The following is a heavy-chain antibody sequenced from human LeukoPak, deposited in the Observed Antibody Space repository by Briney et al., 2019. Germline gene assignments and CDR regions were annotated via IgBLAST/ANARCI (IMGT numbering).Heavy chain of an antibody. J-gene: IGHJ3*02. CDR2: IYYSGST. CDR3: ARGPVGGTTYNDGDAFDI. D-gene: IGHD1-7*01. Sequence: SSETLSLTCTVSGGSISRYYWSWIRQPPGKGLEWIGYIYYSGSTNYNPSLKSRVTISVDTSKNQFSLKLSSVTAADTAVYYCARGPVGGTTYNDGDAFDIWGQGTMVTVSS. V-gene: IGHV4-59*01. CDR1: GGSISRYY.